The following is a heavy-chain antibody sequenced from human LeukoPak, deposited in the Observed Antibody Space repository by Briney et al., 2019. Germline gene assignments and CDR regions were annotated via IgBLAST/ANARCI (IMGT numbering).Heavy chain of an antibody. CDR1: GFTFSSYS. V-gene: IGHV3-48*04. CDR2: ISSSSSTI. Sequence: GGSLRLSCAASGFTFSSYSMNWVRQAPGKGLEWVSYISSSSSTIYYADSVKGRFTISRDNAKNSLYLQMNSLRAEDMALYYCAKDTGLLPRYYFDYWGQGTLVTVSS. D-gene: IGHD3-22*01. J-gene: IGHJ4*02. CDR3: AKDTGLLPRYYFDY.